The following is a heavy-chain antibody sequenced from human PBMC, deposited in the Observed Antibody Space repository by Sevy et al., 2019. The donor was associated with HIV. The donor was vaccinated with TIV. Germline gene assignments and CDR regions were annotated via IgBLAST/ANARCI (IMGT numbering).Heavy chain of an antibody. CDR2: INPNSGGT. D-gene: IGHD3-10*01. V-gene: IGHV1-2*02. J-gene: IGHJ6*02. CDR3: ARDRGFVSGKAYGMDV. Sequence: ASVKVSCKASGYTFTGYYMHWVRQAPGQGLEWMGWINPNSGGTNYAQKFQGRVTMTRDTSISTAYMELSRLRSDDTAVDYCARDRGFVSGKAYGMDVWGQGTTVTVSS. CDR1: GYTFTGYY.